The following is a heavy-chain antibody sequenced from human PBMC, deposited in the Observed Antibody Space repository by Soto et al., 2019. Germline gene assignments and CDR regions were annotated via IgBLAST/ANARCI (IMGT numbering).Heavy chain of an antibody. V-gene: IGHV3-30-3*01. J-gene: IGHJ4*02. CDR2: ISYDGSNK. CDR1: GFTFSSYA. CDR3: ARTSSSGSFDY. Sequence: QVQLVESGGGVVQPGRSLRLSCAASGFTFSSYAMHWVRQAPGKGLEWVAVISYDGSNKYYADSVKGRFTISRDNSKNTLSLQMNSLRAEDTAVYYCARTSSSGSFDYWGQGTLVTVSS. D-gene: IGHD3-22*01.